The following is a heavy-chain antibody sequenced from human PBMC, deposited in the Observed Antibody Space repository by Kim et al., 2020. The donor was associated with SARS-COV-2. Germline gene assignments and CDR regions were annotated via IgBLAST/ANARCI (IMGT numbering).Heavy chain of an antibody. V-gene: IGHV3-11*05. J-gene: IGHJ4*02. CDR3: ARDWTEDDWGSTTLDY. Sequence: GRFTISRDNAKNSLYLQMNRLRADDTAVYYCARDWTEDDWGSTTLDYWGQGTLVTVSS. D-gene: IGHD7-27*01.